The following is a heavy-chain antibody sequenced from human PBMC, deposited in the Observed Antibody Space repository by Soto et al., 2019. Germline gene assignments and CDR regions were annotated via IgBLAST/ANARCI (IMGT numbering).Heavy chain of an antibody. CDR2: ISGSGGST. J-gene: IGHJ6*02. V-gene: IGHV3-23*01. CDR1: GFTFSSYA. D-gene: IGHD2-8*01. CDR3: AKSRLYCTNGVCYVSPSPYYGMDA. Sequence: PGGPLRLSCAASGFTFSSYAMSWVRQAPGKGLEWVSAISGSGGSTYYADSVKGRFTISRDNSKNTLYLQMNSLRAEDTAVYYCAKSRLYCTNGVCYVSPSPYYGMDAWGQGTTVTVSS.